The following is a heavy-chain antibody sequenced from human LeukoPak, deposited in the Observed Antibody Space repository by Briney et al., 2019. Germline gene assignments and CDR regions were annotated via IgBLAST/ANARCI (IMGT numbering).Heavy chain of an antibody. CDR3: ARDNGF. D-gene: IGHD2-8*01. CDR2: INEDGSEK. V-gene: IGHV3-7*03. Sequence: PGGSLRLSCAASGFTFTGYCMNWVRQAPGKGLEWVANINEDGSEKYYVDSVKGRFTISRDNAKNSVYLQMNSLRAEDTAVYYCARDNGFWGQGTLVTVSS. CDR1: GFTFTGYC. J-gene: IGHJ4*02.